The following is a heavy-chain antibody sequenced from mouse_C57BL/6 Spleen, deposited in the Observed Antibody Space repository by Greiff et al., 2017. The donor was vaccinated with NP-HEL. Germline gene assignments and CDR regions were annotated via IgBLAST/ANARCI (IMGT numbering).Heavy chain of an antibody. V-gene: IGHV14-4*01. J-gene: IGHJ4*01. D-gene: IGHD2-1*01. CDR2: IDPENGDT. Sequence: EVQLQQSGAELVRPGASVKLSCTASGFNIKDDYMHWVKQRPEQGLEWIGWIDPENGDTEYASKFQGKATITADPSSNTAYLQLSSLTSEDTADYYCTTPCNDGNYGDYAMDYWGQGTSVTVSS. CDR1: GFNIKDDY. CDR3: TTPCNDGNYGDYAMDY.